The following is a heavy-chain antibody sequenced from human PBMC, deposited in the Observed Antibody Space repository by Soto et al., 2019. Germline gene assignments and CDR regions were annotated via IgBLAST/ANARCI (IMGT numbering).Heavy chain of an antibody. Sequence: ALVKVSCKASGYTFTSYAMAWWRPGPGQRPEWMGWINAGNGNTKYSQKFQGRVTITRDTSASTAYMELSSLRSEDTAVYYCARAFSRVVAATCGPWYFDLWGRGTLVTVSS. CDR1: GYTFTSYA. CDR3: ARAFSRVVAATCGPWYFDL. D-gene: IGHD2-15*01. V-gene: IGHV1-3*01. J-gene: IGHJ2*01. CDR2: INAGNGNT.